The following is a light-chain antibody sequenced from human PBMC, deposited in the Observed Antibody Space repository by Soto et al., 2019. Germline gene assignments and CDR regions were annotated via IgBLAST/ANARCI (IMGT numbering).Light chain of an antibody. CDR1: SSNIGSNT. CDR3: AAWDDSLEAYV. CDR2: SNN. V-gene: IGLV1-44*01. J-gene: IGLJ1*01. Sequence: QCLLTQPPSASGTPGQRVTISCSGSSSNIGSNTVNWYQQLPGTAPKLRMYSNNQRPAGVPDRFSGSKSGTSASLAISGLQSEDEADYYCAAWDDSLEAYVFGTGTKVTV.